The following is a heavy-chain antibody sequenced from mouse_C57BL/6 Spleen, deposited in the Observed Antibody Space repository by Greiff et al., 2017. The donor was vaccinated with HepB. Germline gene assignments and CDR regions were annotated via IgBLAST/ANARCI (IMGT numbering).Heavy chain of an antibody. CDR1: GFTFSDYY. Sequence: EVKLVESEGGLVQPGSSMKLSCTASGFTFSDYYMAWVRQVPEKGLEWVANINYDGSSTYYLDSLKSRFIISRDNAKNILYLQMSSLKSEDTATYDCARGPNYYGSIYWACFAYWGQGTLVTVSA. D-gene: IGHD1-1*01. V-gene: IGHV5-16*01. CDR3: ARGPNYYGSIYWACFAY. J-gene: IGHJ3*01. CDR2: INYDGSST.